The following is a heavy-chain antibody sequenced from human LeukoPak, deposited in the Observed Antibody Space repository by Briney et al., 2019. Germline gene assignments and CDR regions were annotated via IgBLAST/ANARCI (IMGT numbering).Heavy chain of an antibody. V-gene: IGHV1-2*02. CDR3: ARVVKTVAGTREYYFDY. J-gene: IGHJ4*02. D-gene: IGHD6-19*01. CDR2: INPNSGGT. CDR1: GYTFTGYY. Sequence: ASVKVSCKASGYTFTGYYMHWVRQAPGQGLEWMGWINPNSGGTNYAQKFQGRVTMTRDTSISTAYMELSRLRSDDTAVYYCARVVKTVAGTREYYFDYWGQGTLVTVSS.